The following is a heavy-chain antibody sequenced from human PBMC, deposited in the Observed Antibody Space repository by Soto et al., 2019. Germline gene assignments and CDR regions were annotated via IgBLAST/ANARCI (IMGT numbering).Heavy chain of an antibody. J-gene: IGHJ6*02. V-gene: IGHV5-51*01. CDR3: ARTRSFTLGFYYDGMDV. CDR1: GYSFTSYW. CDR2: IYPGDSDT. Sequence: PGESRKISCKGSGYSFTSYWIGWVRQMPGKGLEWMGIIYPGDSDTRYSPSFQGQVTISADKSLRTAYLQWTSLKASDTALYYCARTRSFTLGFYYDGMDVWGQGTTVTVSS. D-gene: IGHD6-6*01.